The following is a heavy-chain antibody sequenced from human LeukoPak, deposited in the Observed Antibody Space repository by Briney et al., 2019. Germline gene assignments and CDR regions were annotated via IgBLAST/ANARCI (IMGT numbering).Heavy chain of an antibody. CDR2: ISSSSRTI. V-gene: IGHV3-48*01. Sequence: GGSLRLSCAASDVTLSTFTMHWVRQAPGEGVEGVSSISSSSRTINYADSVQGRFTVSRDNANNSMYFQMNELRREDTAVYYCAKGSPRGGLDSWGQGTLVTVSS. D-gene: IGHD3-16*01. J-gene: IGHJ4*02. CDR1: DVTLSTFT. CDR3: AKGSPRGGLDS.